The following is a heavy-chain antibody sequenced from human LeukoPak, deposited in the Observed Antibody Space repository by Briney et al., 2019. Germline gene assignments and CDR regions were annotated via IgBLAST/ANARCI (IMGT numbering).Heavy chain of an antibody. J-gene: IGHJ4*02. CDR2: FDPEDGET. CDR1: GYTLTELS. Sequence: GASVKVSCKVSGYTLTELSMHWVRQAPGKGLEWMGGFDPEDGETIYAQKFQGRVTMTEDTSTDTAYMELSSLRAEDTAVYYCAKGSRYYYDSSGPNPLYWGQGTLATVSS. V-gene: IGHV1-24*01. D-gene: IGHD3-22*01. CDR3: AKGSRYYYDSSGPNPLY.